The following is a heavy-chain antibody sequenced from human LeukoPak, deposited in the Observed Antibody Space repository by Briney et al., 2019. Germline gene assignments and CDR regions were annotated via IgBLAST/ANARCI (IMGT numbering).Heavy chain of an antibody. D-gene: IGHD3-22*01. CDR1: GYSFTSYW. J-gene: IGHJ4*02. Sequence: GESLKISCKGSGYSFTSYWIGWGRQMAGEGLEWRGIIYPGDYDTRYSPSFQGQVTISADKAISTAYLQWSSLKASDTAMYYCARRRSGYYDYWGQGTQVTVSS. CDR2: IYPGDYDT. V-gene: IGHV5-51*01. CDR3: ARRRSGYYDY.